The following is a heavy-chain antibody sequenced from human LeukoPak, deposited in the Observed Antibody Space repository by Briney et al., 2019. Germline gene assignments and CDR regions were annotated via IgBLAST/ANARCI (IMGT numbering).Heavy chain of an antibody. CDR1: GFTFSSYG. V-gene: IGHV3-7*01. Sequence: GGTLRLSCAASGFTFSSYGMSWVRQAPGKGLEWVANIKQDGSEKYYVDSVKGRFTISRDNAKNSLYLQMNSLRAEDTAVYYCARGSRWGGGFDYWGQGTLVTVSS. CDR3: ARGSRWGGGFDY. J-gene: IGHJ4*02. D-gene: IGHD6-13*01. CDR2: IKQDGSEK.